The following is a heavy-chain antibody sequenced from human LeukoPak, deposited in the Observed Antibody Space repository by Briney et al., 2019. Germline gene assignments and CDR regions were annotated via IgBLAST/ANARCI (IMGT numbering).Heavy chain of an antibody. J-gene: IGHJ5*02. CDR2: FDPEDGET. CDR3: ATGVDTMVRGGEYWFDP. D-gene: IGHD3-10*01. CDR1: GYTLTEVS. V-gene: IGHV1-24*01. Sequence: ASVKVSCKVSGYTLTEVSMHWVRQAPGKGLEWMGGFDPEDGETIYAQKFQGRVTMTEDTSTDTAYMELSSVRSEDTAVYYCATGVDTMVRGGEYWFDPWGQGTLVTVSS.